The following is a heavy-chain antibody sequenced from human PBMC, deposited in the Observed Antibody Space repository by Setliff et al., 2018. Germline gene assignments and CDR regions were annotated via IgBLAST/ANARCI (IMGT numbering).Heavy chain of an antibody. CDR2: IIPIYGST. D-gene: IGHD3-22*01. V-gene: IGHV1-69*13. J-gene: IGHJ5*02. CDR1: GGSFSNYA. Sequence: GASVKVSCKASGGSFSNYAIIWVRQAPGQGPEWMGGIIPIYGSTNNAEKFQGRVTFSADESMSTVYMELSSLTSADTALYYCARDALYDSNDRNSYYGNWLDPWGQGTQVTVSS. CDR3: ARDALYDSNDRNSYYGNWLDP.